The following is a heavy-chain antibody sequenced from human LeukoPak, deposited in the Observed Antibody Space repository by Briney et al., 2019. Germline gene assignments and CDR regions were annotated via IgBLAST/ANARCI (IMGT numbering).Heavy chain of an antibody. CDR3: ARAGDYYYYMDV. J-gene: IGHJ6*03. Sequence: SETLSLTCSVSGGSIGSYYWNWIRQPPGKGLEWIGNIYNTGSTNYNPSLKSRVAISVDTSKNQFSLNLSSVTAADTAVYYCARAGDYYYYMDVWGKGVTVTV. V-gene: IGHV4-59*01. CDR1: GGSIGSYY. CDR2: IYNTGST. D-gene: IGHD7-27*01.